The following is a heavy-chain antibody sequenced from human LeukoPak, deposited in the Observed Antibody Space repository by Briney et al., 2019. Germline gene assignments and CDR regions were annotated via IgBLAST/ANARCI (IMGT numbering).Heavy chain of an antibody. CDR2: FDPEDGET. CDR1: GYTLTELS. V-gene: IGHV1-24*01. Sequence: ASVKVSCKVSGYTLTELSMHWVRQAPGKGLEWMGGFDPEDGETIYAQKFLGRVTMTEDTSTDTAYMELSSLRSEDTAVYYCATGGATLVYYFDYWGQGTLVTVSS. J-gene: IGHJ4*02. D-gene: IGHD4-23*01. CDR3: ATGGATLVYYFDY.